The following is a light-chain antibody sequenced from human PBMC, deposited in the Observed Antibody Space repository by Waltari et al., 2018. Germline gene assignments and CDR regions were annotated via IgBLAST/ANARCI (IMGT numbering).Light chain of an antibody. CDR2: GAS. CDR3: QQYNNWPAIT. J-gene: IGKJ5*01. CDR1: KSVSSN. Sequence: EIVMTQSPVTLSVSPGERATLSCRAGKSVSSNLVWYQHKPDQAPRLLIYGASPRATGIPDRFSGSGSGTEFTLTISSLQSEDFAFYYCQQYNNWPAITFGQGTRLEIK. V-gene: IGKV3D-15*01.